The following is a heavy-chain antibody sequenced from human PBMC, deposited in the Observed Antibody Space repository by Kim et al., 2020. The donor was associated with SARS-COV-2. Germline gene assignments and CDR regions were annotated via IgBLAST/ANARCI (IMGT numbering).Heavy chain of an antibody. J-gene: IGHJ4*02. CDR3: VRDSSATY. V-gene: IGHV3-74*01. Sequence: DGSITTNADSVKSRFTISRDNAKNTLYLQMNSLRAEDTAVYYCVRDSSATYWGQGTLVTVSS. CDR2: DGSIT.